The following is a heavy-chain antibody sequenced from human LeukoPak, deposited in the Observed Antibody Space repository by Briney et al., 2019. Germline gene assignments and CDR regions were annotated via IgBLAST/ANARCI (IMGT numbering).Heavy chain of an antibody. V-gene: IGHV3-30*18. CDR1: GFTFSSYG. Sequence: GGSLTLSCAASGFTFSSYGMHGVRQAPGKRLEWVAVISYDGSNKYYADSVKGRFTISRDNSKNTLYLQMNSLRAEDTAVYYCAKDTYFQHWGQGTLVTVSS. J-gene: IGHJ1*01. CDR3: AKDTYFQH. CDR2: ISYDGSNK.